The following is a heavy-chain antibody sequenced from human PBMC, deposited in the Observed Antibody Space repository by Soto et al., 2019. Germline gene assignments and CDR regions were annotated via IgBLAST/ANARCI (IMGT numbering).Heavy chain of an antibody. CDR1: GFTFSSYS. V-gene: IGHV3-21*01. Sequence: GGSLRLSCAASGFTFSSYSMNWVRQAPGKGLEWVSSISSSSSYIYYADSVKGRFTISRDNAKNSLYLQMNSLRAEDTAVYYCARDPTTYNSGHAPFDFWGQGTMVNVSS. J-gene: IGHJ3*01. CDR2: ISSSSSYI. D-gene: IGHD5-12*01. CDR3: ARDPTTYNSGHAPFDF.